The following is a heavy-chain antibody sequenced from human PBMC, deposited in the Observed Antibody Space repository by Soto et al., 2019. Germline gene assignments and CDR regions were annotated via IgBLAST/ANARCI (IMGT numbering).Heavy chain of an antibody. J-gene: IGHJ4*02. D-gene: IGHD2-15*01. Sequence: EVQLLESGGGLVQPGGSLRLSCSASGFTFSNSAMSWVRQAPGKGLEWVSSLSGGGNSPKYTDSVKGRFTVSRDNSENTLYLQMNSLRVGDTAIYFCAKVVYCNIIDCFDKFYSWGRGTLVTVSS. CDR2: LSGGGNSP. V-gene: IGHV3-23*01. CDR1: GFTFSNSA. CDR3: AKVVYCNIIDCFDKFYS.